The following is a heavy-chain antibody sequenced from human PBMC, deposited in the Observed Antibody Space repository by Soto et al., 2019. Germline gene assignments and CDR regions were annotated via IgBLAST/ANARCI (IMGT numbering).Heavy chain of an antibody. V-gene: IGHV4-30-4*01. CDR1: GGSITSGDSY. J-gene: IGHJ4*02. CDR3: ARDRVGYCISTSCYV. D-gene: IGHD2-2*01. Sequence: QVQLQESGPGLVKPSQTLSLTCTVSGGSITSGDSYWVWIPRPPGKGLEWIGYFYYSGSTYYNPSLKSRVTISVDTSKNQFSLKLRSVTAADTAVYYCARDRVGYCISTSCYVWGQGTLVTVSS. CDR2: FYYSGST.